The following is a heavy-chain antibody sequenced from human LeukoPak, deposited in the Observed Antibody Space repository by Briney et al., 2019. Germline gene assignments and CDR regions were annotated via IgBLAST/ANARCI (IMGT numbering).Heavy chain of an antibody. CDR1: GGSFSSTNYY. D-gene: IGHD5-24*01. Sequence: SETLSLTCSVSGGSFSSTNYYWSWIRQPPGKGLEWIGYIYYSGSTNYNPSLKSRVTISVDTSKNQFSLKLSSVTAAETAVYYCARENGYNYDYWGQGTLVTVSS. V-gene: IGHV4-61*01. CDR3: ARENGYNYDY. CDR2: IYYSGST. J-gene: IGHJ4*02.